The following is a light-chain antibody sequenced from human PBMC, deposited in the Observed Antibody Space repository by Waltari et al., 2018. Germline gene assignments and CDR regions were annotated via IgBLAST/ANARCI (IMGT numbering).Light chain of an antibody. CDR3: ATWDSSLSGGV. V-gene: IGLV1-51*01. CDR2: DNN. J-gene: IGLJ2*01. CDR1: SSNIGNNY. Sequence: HSVLTQPPSVSAAPGQDVTIFCSGSSSNIGNNYVSWYQQVPGTAPKLLIFDNNERPSGIHDRFSGSKSGTSATLDITGLQTGDEAHYFCATWDSSLSGGVFGGGTKVTVL.